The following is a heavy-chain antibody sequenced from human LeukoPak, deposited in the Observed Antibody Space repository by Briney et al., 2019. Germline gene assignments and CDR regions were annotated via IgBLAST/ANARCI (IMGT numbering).Heavy chain of an antibody. D-gene: IGHD6-19*01. CDR3: ARDSSGRSPSHWFDP. V-gene: IGHV4-34*01. Sequence: SETLSLTCAVYGGSFSGYYWSWIRQPPGKGLEWIGEINHSGSTNYNPSLKSRVTISVDTSKNQFSLKLSSVAAADTAVYCCARDSSGRSPSHWFDPWGQGTLVTVSS. CDR1: GGSFSGYY. J-gene: IGHJ5*02. CDR2: INHSGST.